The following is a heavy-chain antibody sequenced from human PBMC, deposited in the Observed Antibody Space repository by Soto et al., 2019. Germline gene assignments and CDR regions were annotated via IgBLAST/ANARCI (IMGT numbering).Heavy chain of an antibody. Sequence: PGGSLRLSCAASGFTFSKAWMSWVRQAPGKGLEWIGRLKSKTDGETTDYAAPVRGRFTISRDDSKNTLYLQMNSLKTEDIAVYYCATVASRRENYFDYWGLGTLVTVSS. J-gene: IGHJ4*02. CDR1: GFTFSKAW. D-gene: IGHD6-6*01. CDR2: LKSKTDGETT. V-gene: IGHV3-15*01. CDR3: ATVASRRENYFDY.